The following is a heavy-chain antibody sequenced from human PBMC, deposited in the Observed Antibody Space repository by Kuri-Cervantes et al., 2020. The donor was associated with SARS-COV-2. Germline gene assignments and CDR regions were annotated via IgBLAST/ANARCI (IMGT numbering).Heavy chain of an antibody. CDR3: ARVGRAGPFDY. J-gene: IGHJ4*02. CDR1: LYSISSGYY. D-gene: IGHD6-13*01. V-gene: IGHV4-38-2*01. CDR2: IFHSGTT. Sequence: GSLRLSCAVSLYSISSGYYWDWIRQSPGKGPEWIGSIFHSGTTYYNPSLRSRVYISLDTSKNQFFLNVTPVTAADTAVYYCARVGRAGPFDYWGQGTLVTVSS.